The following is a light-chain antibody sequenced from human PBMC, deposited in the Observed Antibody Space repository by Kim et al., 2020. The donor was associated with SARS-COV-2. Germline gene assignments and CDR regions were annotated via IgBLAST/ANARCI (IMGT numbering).Light chain of an antibody. J-gene: IGLJ3*02. CDR1: SSNIVINY. CDR3: AAWDDRLSGRV. V-gene: IGLV1-47*01. Sequence: PRRTTSCSVSSSNIVINYVSSNQQAPGPAPNLLIYGNNPRPSGVPDRFSGSNCGTPAPLAISGLRSEDEADYYCAAWDDRLSGRVFGGGTQLTVL. CDR2: GNN.